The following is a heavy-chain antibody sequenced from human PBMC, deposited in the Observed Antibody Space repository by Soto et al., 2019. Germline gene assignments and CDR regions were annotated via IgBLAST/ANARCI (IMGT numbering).Heavy chain of an antibody. CDR3: ATGYSYPWVT. CDR2: IGNLGVTI. J-gene: IGHJ4*02. D-gene: IGHD5-18*01. Sequence: GSLILSCAASGFTINDYYMTLIRQAPGKGLECVSHIGNLGVTIYYADSVEGRFTISRDNAKNSLFLQLNSLRAEDTAVYYCATGYSYPWVTWGQGTLVTVSS. CDR1: GFTINDYY. V-gene: IGHV3-11*01.